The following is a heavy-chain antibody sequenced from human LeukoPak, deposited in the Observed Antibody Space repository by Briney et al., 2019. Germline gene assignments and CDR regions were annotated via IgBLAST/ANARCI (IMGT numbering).Heavy chain of an antibody. CDR2: MNPNGGNT. D-gene: IGHD1-26*01. J-gene: IGHJ4*02. CDR3: ASRTGSGSYGSGEDY. CDR1: GYTFTSYD. V-gene: IGHV1-8*01. Sequence: ASVKVSCKASGYTFTSYDINWVRQATGQGLERMGWMNPNGGNTGYAQKFQGRVTMTRNTSISTAYMELSSLRSEDTAVYYCASRTGSGSYGSGEDYWGQGTLVTVSS.